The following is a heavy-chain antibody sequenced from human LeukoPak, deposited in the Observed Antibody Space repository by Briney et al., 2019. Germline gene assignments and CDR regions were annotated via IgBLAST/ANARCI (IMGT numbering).Heavy chain of an antibody. D-gene: IGHD2-2*01. CDR2: IYTSGST. Sequence: SETLSLTCTVSGDSISSFYWSWIRHPPGKGLEWIGRIYTSGSTNYNPSLKSRVTISVDTSKNQFSLKLSTVTAADTAMYYCAREHCTSSSCDGGLFDYWGQGTLVTVSS. J-gene: IGHJ4*02. CDR3: AREHCTSSSCDGGLFDY. CDR1: GDSISSFY. V-gene: IGHV4-4*07.